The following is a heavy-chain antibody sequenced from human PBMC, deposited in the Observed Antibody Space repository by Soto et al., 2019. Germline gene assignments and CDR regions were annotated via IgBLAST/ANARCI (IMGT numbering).Heavy chain of an antibody. CDR3: ARGGCSSTSCYVEATLPHDY. Sequence: GGSLRLSCAASGFTFSSYWMSWVRQAPGKGLEWVANIKQDGSEKYYVDSVKGRLTISRDNAKNSLYLQMNSLSAEDTAVYYCARGGCSSTSCYVEATLPHDYWGQGTLVTVSS. CDR1: GFTFSSYW. J-gene: IGHJ4*02. D-gene: IGHD2-2*01. V-gene: IGHV3-7*05. CDR2: IKQDGSEK.